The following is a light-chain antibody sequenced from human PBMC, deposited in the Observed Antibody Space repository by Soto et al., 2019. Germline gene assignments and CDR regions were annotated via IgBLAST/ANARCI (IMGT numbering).Light chain of an antibody. V-gene: IGLV2-23*03. J-gene: IGLJ1*01. CDR3: CSYAGSSTFEV. CDR2: EGS. CDR1: SSDVGSYNL. Sequence: QSALTQPASVSGSPGQSITISCTGTSSDVGSYNLVSWHQQHPGKAPKLMIYEGSKRPSGVSNRFSGSKSGNTASLTISGLQAEDEADYYCCSYAGSSTFEVFGTGTKLTVL.